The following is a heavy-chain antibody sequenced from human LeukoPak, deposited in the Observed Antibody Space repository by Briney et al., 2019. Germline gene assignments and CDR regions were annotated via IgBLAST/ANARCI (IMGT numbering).Heavy chain of an antibody. CDR2: INHSGST. CDR1: GGSFRGYY. J-gene: IGHJ4*02. CDR3: ARNEEHTYVWGSYRTFDY. V-gene: IGHV4-34*01. D-gene: IGHD3-16*02. Sequence: SETLSLTCAVYGGSFRGYYWSWIRQPPGKGLEWIGEINHSGSTNYNPSLKSRVTISVDTSKNQFSLQLSSVTAADTAVYYCARNEEHTYVWGSYRTFDYWGQGTLVTVSS.